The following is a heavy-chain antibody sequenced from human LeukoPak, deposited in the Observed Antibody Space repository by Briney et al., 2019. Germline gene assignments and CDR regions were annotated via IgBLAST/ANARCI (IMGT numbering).Heavy chain of an antibody. V-gene: IGHV4-61*02. J-gene: IGHJ4*02. Sequence: SETLSLTCTVSGGSISSGSYYWSWSRQPAGKGLEWIGRIYTSGSTNYNPSLKSRVTISVDTSKNQVSLKLSSVTAADTAVYYCARQGGYRSSPDFWGQGTLVTVSS. CDR1: GGSISSGSYY. CDR3: ARQGGYRSSPDF. D-gene: IGHD6-13*01. CDR2: IYTSGST.